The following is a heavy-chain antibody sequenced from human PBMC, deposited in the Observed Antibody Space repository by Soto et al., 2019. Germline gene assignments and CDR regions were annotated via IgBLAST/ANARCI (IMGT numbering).Heavy chain of an antibody. Sequence: AAISYDGSNKYYADSVKGRFTISRDNSKNTLYLQMNSLRAEDTAVYYCAKDRAVPAAIGSRYFQHWGQGTLVTVSS. D-gene: IGHD2-2*01. CDR2: ISYDGSNK. CDR3: AKDRAVPAAIGSRYFQH. J-gene: IGHJ1*01. V-gene: IGHV3-30*18.